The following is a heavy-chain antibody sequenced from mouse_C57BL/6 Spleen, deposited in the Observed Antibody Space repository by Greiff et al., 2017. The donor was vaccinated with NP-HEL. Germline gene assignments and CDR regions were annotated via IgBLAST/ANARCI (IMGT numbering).Heavy chain of an antibody. CDR1: GFTFSDYG. Sequence: EVMLVESGGGLVKPGGSLKLSCAASGFTFSDYGMHWVRQAPEKGLEWVAYISSGSSTIYYADTVKGRFTISRDNAKNTLFLQRTSLRSEDTAMYYCARDYGSSYETAYWGQGTLVTVSA. V-gene: IGHV5-17*01. D-gene: IGHD1-1*01. CDR2: ISSGSSTI. J-gene: IGHJ3*01. CDR3: ARDYGSSYETAY.